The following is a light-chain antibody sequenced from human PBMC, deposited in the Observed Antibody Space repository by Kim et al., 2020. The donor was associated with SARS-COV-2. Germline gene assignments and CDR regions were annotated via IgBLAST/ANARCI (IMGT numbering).Light chain of an antibody. Sequence: SPGEGATLSCRASQNYRSNYLASYQQRPGQAPRIIIYNTSTRATGIPDRFTGSMSGADFTLTISRLEPEDFAVYHCQQYGNAPPYSFGQGTKLEI. CDR1: QNYRSNY. V-gene: IGKV3-20*01. J-gene: IGKJ2*03. CDR3: QQYGNAPPYS. CDR2: NTS.